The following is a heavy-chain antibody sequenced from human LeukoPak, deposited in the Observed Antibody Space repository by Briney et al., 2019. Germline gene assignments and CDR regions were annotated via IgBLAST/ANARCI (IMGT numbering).Heavy chain of an antibody. V-gene: IGHV3-30*02. Sequence: GGSLRLSCAASGFTFTTYGMHWVRQAPGKGLEWVAFIQYDGTKKYYADSVKGRFTISRDNSKNTLYLQMNSLRAEDTAVFYCARGLAYYYASSAYFLDFWGQGTLVTVSS. CDR2: IQYDGTKK. D-gene: IGHD3-22*01. J-gene: IGHJ4*02. CDR3: ARGLAYYYASSAYFLDF. CDR1: GFTFTTYG.